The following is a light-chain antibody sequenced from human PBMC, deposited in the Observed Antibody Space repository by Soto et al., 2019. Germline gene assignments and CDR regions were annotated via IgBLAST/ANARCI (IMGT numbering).Light chain of an antibody. V-gene: IGLV1-40*01. CDR2: ANN. J-gene: IGLJ1*01. CDR1: SSNIGAGHD. CDR3: QSYDSSLSAYV. Sequence: QLVLTQPPSVSGAPGQRVTISCTGSSSNIGAGHDVHWYQHLPGTAPKLLIYANNNRPSGVPDRFSGSKSGTPASLAITGLQAEDEADYYCQSYDSSLSAYVFGTGTKVTVL.